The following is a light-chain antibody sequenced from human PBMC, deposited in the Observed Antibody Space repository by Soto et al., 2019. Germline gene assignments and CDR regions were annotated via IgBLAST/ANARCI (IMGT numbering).Light chain of an antibody. J-gene: IGLJ2*01. CDR1: SSDVGGYNY. CDR3: SSCAPSSGWGVV. Sequence: QSVLTQPPSASGSPGQSVTISCTGTSSDVGGYNYVSWYQQHPGKAPKLIIYDVTTRPSGVPDRFSGSKSGNTASLTVSGLQAEDEADYYCSSCAPSSGWGVVFGGGTKLTVL. CDR2: DVT. V-gene: IGLV2-8*01.